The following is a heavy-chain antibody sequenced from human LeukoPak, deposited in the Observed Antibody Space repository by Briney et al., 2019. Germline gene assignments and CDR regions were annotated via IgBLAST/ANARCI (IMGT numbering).Heavy chain of an antibody. J-gene: IGHJ6*02. V-gene: IGHV3-13*01. Sequence: GGSLRLSYAASGFTFSSYDMHWVRQATGKGLEWVSAIGTAGDTYYPGSVKGRFTISRENAKNSLYLQMNSLRAGDTAVYYCARVAPTYSMDVWGQGTTVTVSS. CDR1: GFTFSSYD. CDR3: ARVAPTYSMDV. CDR2: IGTAGDT.